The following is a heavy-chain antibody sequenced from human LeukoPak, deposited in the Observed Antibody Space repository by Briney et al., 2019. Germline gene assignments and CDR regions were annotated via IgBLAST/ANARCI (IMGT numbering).Heavy chain of an antibody. J-gene: IGHJ4*02. CDR2: INHSGST. CDR1: GGSFSGYY. CDR3: ARCDDSSGYYYDY. V-gene: IGHV4-34*01. Sequence: SETLSLTCAVYGGSFSGYYWSWIRQPPGKGLEWIGEINHSGSTNYNPSLKSRVTISVDTPKNQFSLKLSSVTAADTAVYYCARCDDSSGYYYDYWGQGTLVTVSS. D-gene: IGHD3-22*01.